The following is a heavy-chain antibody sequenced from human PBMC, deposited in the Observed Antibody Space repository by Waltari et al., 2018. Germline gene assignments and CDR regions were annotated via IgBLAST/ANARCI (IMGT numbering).Heavy chain of an antibody. D-gene: IGHD6-13*01. J-gene: IGHJ4*02. Sequence: EVQLLESGGGLVQPGGSLRLSCAASGFTFSSYAMSWVRQAPGKGLEWVSVIYSGGSTYYADSVKGRFTISRDNSKNTLYLQMNSLRAEDTAVYYCAKSPGIAAAGPVDYWGQGTLVIVSS. CDR1: GFTFSSYA. V-gene: IGHV3-23*03. CDR3: AKSPGIAAAGPVDY. CDR2: IYSGGST.